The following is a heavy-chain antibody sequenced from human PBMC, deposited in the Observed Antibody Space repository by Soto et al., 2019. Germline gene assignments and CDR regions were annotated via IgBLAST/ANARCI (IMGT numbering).Heavy chain of an antibody. CDR3: AREGDMKFHSDSSDEPGY. CDR1: GGTFSSYA. J-gene: IGHJ4*02. V-gene: IGHV1-69*04. Sequence: VASVKVSCTASGGTFSSYAISWVRQAPGQGLEWMGRIIPSIGIINYAQKFQGRVTITADTSTSTAYMELSSLRSDDTAVYYCAREGDMKFHSDSSDEPGYWGQGTLVTVSS. D-gene: IGHD3-22*01. CDR2: IIPSIGII.